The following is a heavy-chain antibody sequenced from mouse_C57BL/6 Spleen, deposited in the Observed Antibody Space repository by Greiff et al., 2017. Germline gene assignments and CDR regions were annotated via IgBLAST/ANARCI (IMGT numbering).Heavy chain of an antibody. CDR3: ARSETAYWYFYV. CDR1: GYTFTSYW. D-gene: IGHD4-1*01. CDR2: IHPNSGST. J-gene: IGHJ1*03. Sequence: QVQLQQPGAELVKPGASVKLSCKASGYTFTSYWMHWVKQRPGQGLEWIGMIHPNSGSTNYNEKFKSKATLTVDKSSSTAYMQLSSLTSEDSAVYYCARSETAYWYFYVWGTGTTVTVSS. V-gene: IGHV1-64*01.